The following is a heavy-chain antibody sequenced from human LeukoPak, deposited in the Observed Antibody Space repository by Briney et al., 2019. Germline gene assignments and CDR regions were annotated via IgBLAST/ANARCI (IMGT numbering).Heavy chain of an antibody. Sequence: GGSLRLSCAASGFTFSSYSMNWVRQAPGKGLEWVSSISSGSSYIYYADSVKGRFTISRDNAKNSLYLQMNSLRAEDTAVYYCAREGEYYSAPSDYWGQGTLVTVSS. CDR1: GFTFSSYS. CDR3: AREGEYYSAPSDY. J-gene: IGHJ4*02. V-gene: IGHV3-21*01. D-gene: IGHD2-21*01. CDR2: ISSGSSYI.